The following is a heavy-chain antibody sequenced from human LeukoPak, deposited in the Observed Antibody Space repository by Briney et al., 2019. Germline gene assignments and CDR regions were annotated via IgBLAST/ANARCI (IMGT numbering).Heavy chain of an antibody. CDR2: IYTSGST. CDR3: ARGEGTITAAGTIDY. Sequence: SETLSLTCTVSGGSISSYYWNWIRQPAGKGLEWVGRIYTSGSTNYNPSLKSRVSMSVDTSKNQFSLKLTSVTAADTAVYYCARGEGTITAAGTIDYWGQGTLVTVSS. D-gene: IGHD6-13*01. V-gene: IGHV4-4*07. CDR1: GGSISSYY. J-gene: IGHJ4*02.